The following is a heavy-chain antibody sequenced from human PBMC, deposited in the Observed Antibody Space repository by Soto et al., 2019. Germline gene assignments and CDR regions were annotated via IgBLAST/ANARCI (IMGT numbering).Heavy chain of an antibody. CDR3: ATYDSGYGRWGDDAFDI. Sequence: ASVKVSCKASGYTFTSYDINWVRQATGQGLEWMGWMNPNSGNTGYAQKFQGRVTMTRNTSISTAYMELSSLRSEDTAVYYCATYDSGYGRWGDDAFDIWGQGTMVTVSS. V-gene: IGHV1-8*01. CDR2: MNPNSGNT. CDR1: GYTFTSYD. D-gene: IGHD5-12*01. J-gene: IGHJ3*02.